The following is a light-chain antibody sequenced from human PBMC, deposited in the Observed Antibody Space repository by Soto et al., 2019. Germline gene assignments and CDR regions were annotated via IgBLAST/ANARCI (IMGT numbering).Light chain of an antibody. CDR1: QTISRW. CDR2: EAS. V-gene: IGKV1-5*03. Sequence: DIQMTQSPSRLSASAGDRVSITCRASQTISRWLAWYQQKKGKAPKXXIYEASSLQSGVPSRFSGSGSGTEFNLSISSLQPDDFATYYCQHYYGFSRTFGQGTKVDIK. J-gene: IGKJ1*01. CDR3: QHYYGFSRT.